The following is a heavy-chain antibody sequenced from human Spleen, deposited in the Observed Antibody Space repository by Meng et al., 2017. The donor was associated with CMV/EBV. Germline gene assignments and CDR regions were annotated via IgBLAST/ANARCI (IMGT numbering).Heavy chain of an antibody. Sequence: LSLTCAASGFTFSSYWMSWVRQAPGKGLEWVAVIYTTGSTYYADSVKGRFTISRDNSKNTLYLQINSLRAEDTAVYYCARGSQVAAGIVYWGQGTLVTVSS. CDR2: IYTTGST. CDR3: ARGSQVAAGIVY. V-gene: IGHV3-53*01. J-gene: IGHJ4*02. D-gene: IGHD6-13*01. CDR1: GFTFSSYW.